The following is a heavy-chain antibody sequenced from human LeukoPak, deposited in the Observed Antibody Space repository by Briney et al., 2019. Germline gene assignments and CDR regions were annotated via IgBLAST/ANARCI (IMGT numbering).Heavy chain of an antibody. Sequence: PGGSLRLSCAASGFTVSSNYMSWVRQAPGKGLEWVSAISGSGGSTYYADSVKGRFTISRDNSKNTLYLQMNSLRAEDTAVYYCAKGAIVVVPAAPGFDYWGQGTLVTVSS. J-gene: IGHJ4*02. D-gene: IGHD2-2*01. CDR1: GFTVSSNY. V-gene: IGHV3-23*01. CDR2: ISGSGGST. CDR3: AKGAIVVVPAAPGFDY.